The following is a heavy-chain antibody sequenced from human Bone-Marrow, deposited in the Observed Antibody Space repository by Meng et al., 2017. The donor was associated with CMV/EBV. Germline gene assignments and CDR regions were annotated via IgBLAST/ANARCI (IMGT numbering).Heavy chain of an antibody. CDR1: GYTFTGYY. CDR2: INPNSGGT. D-gene: IGHD3-22*01. J-gene: IGHJ5*02. CDR3: ARGMDYYYDSSGYYGWFDP. Sequence: ASVKVSCKASGYTFTGYYMHWVRQAPGQGLEWMGWINPNSGGTNYAQKFQGRVTMTRDTSIRTAYMELSRLRSDDMAVYYCARGMDYYYDSSGYYGWFDPWGQGTVVTVSS. V-gene: IGHV1-2*02.